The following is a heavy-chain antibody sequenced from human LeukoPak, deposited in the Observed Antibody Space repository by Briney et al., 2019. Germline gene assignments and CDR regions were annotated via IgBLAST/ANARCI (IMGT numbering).Heavy chain of an antibody. V-gene: IGHV3-74*01. Sequence: GGSLRLSCEASGFTLNTYWMHWVRQLPGKGLVWVSRIYSDGSSIDYADSVKGRFTISRDGAKNTLYLQMNSLRAEDTAVYYCARVSVGRYYFDNWGQGTPVTVS. D-gene: IGHD3-3*02. CDR2: IYSDGSSI. CDR3: ARVSVGRYYFDN. CDR1: GFTLNTYW. J-gene: IGHJ4*02.